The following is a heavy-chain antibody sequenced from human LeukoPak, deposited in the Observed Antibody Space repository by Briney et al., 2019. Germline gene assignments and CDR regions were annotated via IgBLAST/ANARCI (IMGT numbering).Heavy chain of an antibody. V-gene: IGHV4-59*01. CDR3: ARYGYSAAMVAYYGMNV. Sequence: SETLSLTCTVSGGSISSYYWSWIRQPPGKGLEWIGYIYHSGSTNYNPSLKSRVTISIDTSKNQFSLKLSSVTAADTAVYYCARYGYSAAMVAYYGMNVWGLGTTVTVSS. J-gene: IGHJ6*02. CDR2: IYHSGST. CDR1: GGSISSYY. D-gene: IGHD5-18*01.